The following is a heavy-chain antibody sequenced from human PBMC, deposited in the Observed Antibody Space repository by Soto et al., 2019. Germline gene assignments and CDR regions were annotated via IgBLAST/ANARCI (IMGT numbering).Heavy chain of an antibody. Sequence: ASVKVSCKASGYTFTSYGISWVRQAPGQGLEWMGWISAYNGNTNYAQKLQGRVTMTTDTSTSTAYMELRSLRSDDTAVYSCARDSRYQLLSGAEYHPWGQGTLVTVSS. V-gene: IGHV1-18*01. CDR3: ARDSRYQLLSGAEYHP. CDR1: GYTFTSYG. J-gene: IGHJ5*02. D-gene: IGHD2-2*01. CDR2: ISAYNGNT.